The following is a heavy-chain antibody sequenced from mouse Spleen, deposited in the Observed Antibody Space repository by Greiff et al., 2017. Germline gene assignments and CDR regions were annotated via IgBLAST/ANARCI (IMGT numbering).Heavy chain of an antibody. D-gene: IGHD1-1*01. J-gene: IGHJ2*01. CDR1: GFAFSSYD. Sequence: EVKVEESGGGLVKPGGSLKLSCAASGFAFSSYDMSWVRQTPEKRLEWVAYISSGGGSTYYPDTVKGRFTISRDNAKNTLYLQMSSLKSEDTAMYYCARQLDYYGSIGYYFDYWGQGTTLTVSS. CDR2: ISSGGGST. CDR3: ARQLDYYGSIGYYFDY. V-gene: IGHV5-12-1*01.